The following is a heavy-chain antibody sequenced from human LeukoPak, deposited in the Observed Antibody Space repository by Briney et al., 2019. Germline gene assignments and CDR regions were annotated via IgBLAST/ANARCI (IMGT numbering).Heavy chain of an antibody. V-gene: IGHV1-18*01. J-gene: IGHJ4*02. D-gene: IGHD1-26*01. CDR2: INTYNANT. Sequence: ASVKVSCKASGYTFTNFGIHWVRQAPGQGLEWMGWINTYNANTNYAQKLQDRVTLTIDTSTSTAYMELRSLRSDDTAVYYCARDPVVGPTPFDFWGQGTLVTVSS. CDR3: ARDPVVGPTPFDF. CDR1: GYTFTNFG.